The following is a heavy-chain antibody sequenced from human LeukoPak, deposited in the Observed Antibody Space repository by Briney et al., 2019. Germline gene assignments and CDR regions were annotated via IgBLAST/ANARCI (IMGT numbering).Heavy chain of an antibody. CDR3: VRERYYYDDSGYSAPGWFDP. CDR1: VYSINSGYY. J-gene: IGHJ5*02. Sequence: SETLSVTCAVSVYSINSGYYCGWIRQPPGKGLEWIGTVYHSGDTYYNPSLKSRVTISVDTSKNQFSLKLSSVTAADTAVYYCVRERYYYDDSGYSAPGWFDPWGQGTLVTVSS. V-gene: IGHV4-38-2*01. D-gene: IGHD3-22*01. CDR2: VYHSGDT.